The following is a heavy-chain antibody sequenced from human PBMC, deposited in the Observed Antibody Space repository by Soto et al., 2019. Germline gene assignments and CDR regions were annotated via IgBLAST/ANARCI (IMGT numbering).Heavy chain of an antibody. V-gene: IGHV1-18*01. CDR2: ISAYNGNT. CDR3: ALLVIAARIRSIDF. Sequence: ASEKVSCKASGYTFTSYGISWVRQAPGQGLEWMGWISAYNGNTNYAQKLQGRVTMTTDTSTSTAYMELRSLRSDDTAVYYCALLVIAARIRSIDFWGPGILVTVSS. J-gene: IGHJ4*02. CDR1: GYTFTSYG. D-gene: IGHD6-6*01.